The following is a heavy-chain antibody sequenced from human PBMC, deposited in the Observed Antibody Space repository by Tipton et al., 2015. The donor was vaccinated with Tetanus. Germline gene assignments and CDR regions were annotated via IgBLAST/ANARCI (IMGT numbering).Heavy chain of an antibody. J-gene: IGHJ4*02. CDR2: IFYSGST. CDR3: AKHGDTSRNYYFDY. D-gene: IGHD6-13*01. Sequence: GLVKPSETLSVTCTVSGGSISSISWIRQPPGKGLEWIGNIFYSGSTSYNPSLKGRVTLSVDTSRNQFSLKLTSVTAADTAIYYCAKHGDTSRNYYFDYWGQGALVTVSS. V-gene: IGHV4-39*01. CDR1: GGSISSIS.